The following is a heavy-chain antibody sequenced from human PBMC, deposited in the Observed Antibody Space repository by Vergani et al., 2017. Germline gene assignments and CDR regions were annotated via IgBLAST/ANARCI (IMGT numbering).Heavy chain of an antibody. CDR1: GFSFDDYG. CDR2: INHSGST. CDR3: ARGRVLIPYYYYYMDV. V-gene: IGHV4-34*01. J-gene: IGHJ6*03. Sequence: VQLVDSGGGVVRPGGSLRLSCAASGFSFDDYGMSWVRQAPGKGLEWIGEINHSGSTNYNPSLKSRVTISVDTSKNQFSLKLSSVTAADTAVYYCARGRVLIPYYYYYMDVWGKGTTVTVSS. D-gene: IGHD3-10*01.